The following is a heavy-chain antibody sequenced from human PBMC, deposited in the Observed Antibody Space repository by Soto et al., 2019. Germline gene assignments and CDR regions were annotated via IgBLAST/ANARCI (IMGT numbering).Heavy chain of an antibody. CDR1: GGSFSGYY. CDR2: INHSGST. CDR3: ARDGQDYDYIWGSYRPYYFDY. J-gene: IGHJ4*02. D-gene: IGHD3-16*02. Sequence: SETLSLTCAVYGGSFSGYYWSWIRQPPGKGLEWIGEINHSGSTNYNPSLKSRVTISVDTSKNQFSLKLSSVTAADTAVYYCARDGQDYDYIWGSYRPYYFDYWGQGTLVTVSS. V-gene: IGHV4-34*01.